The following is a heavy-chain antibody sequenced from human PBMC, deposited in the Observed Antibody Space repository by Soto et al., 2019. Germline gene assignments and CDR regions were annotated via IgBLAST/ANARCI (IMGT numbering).Heavy chain of an antibody. V-gene: IGHV3-48*04. D-gene: IGHD6-13*01. CDR1: GFTFSSYS. J-gene: IGHJ4*02. CDR3: ASDRPFIAAAGAFDY. Sequence: GGSLRLSCAASGFTFSSYSMNWVRQAPGKGLEWVSYISSSSSTIYYTDSVKGRFTISRDNAKNSLYLQMNSLRAEDTAVYYCASDRPFIAAAGAFDYWGQGTLVTVSS. CDR2: ISSSSSTI.